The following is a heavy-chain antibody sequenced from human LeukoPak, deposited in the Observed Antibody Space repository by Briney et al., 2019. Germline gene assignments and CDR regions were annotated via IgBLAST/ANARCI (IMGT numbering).Heavy chain of an antibody. V-gene: IGHV4-61*02. Sequence: PSETLSLTCTVSGGSISSGSYYWSWIRQPAGKGLEWIGRIYTSGSTNYNPSLKSRVTISVDTSKNQFSLKLSSVTAADTAVYYCARSLGYCSSTSCPGSYYMDVWGKGTTVTVSS. CDR2: IYTSGST. D-gene: IGHD2-2*01. J-gene: IGHJ6*03. CDR3: ARSLGYCSSTSCPGSYYMDV. CDR1: GGSISSGSYY.